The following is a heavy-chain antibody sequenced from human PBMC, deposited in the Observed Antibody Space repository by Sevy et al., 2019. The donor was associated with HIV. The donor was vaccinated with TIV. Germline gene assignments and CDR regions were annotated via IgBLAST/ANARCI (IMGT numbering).Heavy chain of an antibody. Sequence: GESLKISCKGSGYTFTDYWVGWVRQMPGKGLESMGIIYPGDSDTAYSPSFQGQVTISADKSLSTAYLRWSSLKASDTAMYYCARGARGTLPSYYYYTLNIWGQGTTVTVSS. D-gene: IGHD1-1*01. J-gene: IGHJ6*02. CDR2: IYPGDSDT. CDR1: GYTFTDYW. V-gene: IGHV5-51*01. CDR3: ARGARGTLPSYYYYTLNI.